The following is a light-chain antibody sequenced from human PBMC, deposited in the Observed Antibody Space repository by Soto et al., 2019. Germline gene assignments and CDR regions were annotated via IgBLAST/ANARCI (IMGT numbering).Light chain of an antibody. V-gene: IGKV1-5*03. Sequence: DIQMTQSPSTLSASVGDRVTITCRASQSIDRWLAWYQQKPGKAPKLLIYKASTSESGVPPRFSGSGSGTEFTLTITSLQPDDFATYYCQQYNSYTGTFGQGTKLDLK. J-gene: IGKJ2*01. CDR1: QSIDRW. CDR2: KAS. CDR3: QQYNSYTGT.